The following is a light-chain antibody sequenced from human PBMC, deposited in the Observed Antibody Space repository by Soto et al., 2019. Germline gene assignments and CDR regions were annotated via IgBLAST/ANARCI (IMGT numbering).Light chain of an antibody. Sequence: DIVMTQSPDSLAVSPGERATLSCRANQSVSSNLAWYQQKPGQAPRLLISGASTGATGIPARFSGSGSGTEFTLTISRLEPEDFAVYYCQQYNTSPRTFGQGTKVDIK. V-gene: IGKV3-15*01. CDR3: QQYNTSPRT. CDR1: QSVSSN. J-gene: IGKJ1*01. CDR2: GAS.